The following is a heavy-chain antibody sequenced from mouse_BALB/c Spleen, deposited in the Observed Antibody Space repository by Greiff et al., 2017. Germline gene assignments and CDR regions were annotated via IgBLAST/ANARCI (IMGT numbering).Heavy chain of an antibody. CDR2: ISSGSSTI. Sequence: VQLKQSGGGLVQPGGSRKLSCAASGFTFSSFGMHWVRQAPEKGLEWVAYISSGSSTIYYADTVKGRFTISRDNPKNTLFLQMTSLRSEDTAMYYCARTSTTDFDDWGQGTTLTVSS. CDR3: ARTSTTDFDD. J-gene: IGHJ2*01. CDR1: GFTFSSFG. V-gene: IGHV5-17*02. D-gene: IGHD1-1*01.